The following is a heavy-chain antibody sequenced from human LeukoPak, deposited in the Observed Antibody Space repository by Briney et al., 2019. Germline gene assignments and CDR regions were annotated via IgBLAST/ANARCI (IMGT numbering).Heavy chain of an antibody. D-gene: IGHD5-18*01. V-gene: IGHV3-23*01. J-gene: IGHJ2*01. Sequence: PGGPLRLSCAASGFTFSSYAMSWVRQAPGKGLEWVSAISGSGGSTYYADSVKGRFTISRDNSKNTLYLQMNSLRAEDTAVYYCAKRVQLWPGYFDLWGRGTLVTVSS. CDR3: AKRVQLWPGYFDL. CDR2: ISGSGGST. CDR1: GFTFSSYA.